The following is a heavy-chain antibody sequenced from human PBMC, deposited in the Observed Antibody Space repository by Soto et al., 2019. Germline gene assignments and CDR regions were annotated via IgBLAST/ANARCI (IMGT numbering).Heavy chain of an antibody. V-gene: IGHV3-11*06. CDR3: ARDLAWKRGKVGRYYYGMDV. CDR2: ISTRSTYT. J-gene: IGHJ6*02. CDR1: GFIFSDYY. Sequence: GGSLRLSCAASGFIFSDYYMSWVRQTPGKGLEWISYISTRSTYTNYADSVKGRFTISRDNTKNSLYLQMDSLRVEDTAVYYCARDLAWKRGKVGRYYYGMDVWGQGTTVTVSS. D-gene: IGHD1-1*01.